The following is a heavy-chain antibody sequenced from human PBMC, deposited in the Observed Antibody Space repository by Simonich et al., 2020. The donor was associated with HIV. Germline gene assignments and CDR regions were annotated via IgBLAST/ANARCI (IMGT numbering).Heavy chain of an antibody. CDR2: ISYDGSNK. Sequence: VQLAESGGGLVQPGGSLRLSCVASGFTFSNYAMHWVRRAPGKGLEWVAVISYDGSNKYYADSVKGRFTISRDNSKNTLYVQMNSLRAEDTAVYYGASGSTGWSVSGYFDYWGQGTLVTVSS. J-gene: IGHJ4*02. V-gene: IGHV3-30*07. CDR1: GFTFSNYA. D-gene: IGHD6-19*01. CDR3: ASGSTGWSVSGYFDY.